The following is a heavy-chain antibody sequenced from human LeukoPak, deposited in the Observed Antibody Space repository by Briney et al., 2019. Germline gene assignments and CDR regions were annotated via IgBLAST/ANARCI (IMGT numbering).Heavy chain of an antibody. V-gene: IGHV3-7*03. CDR3: ARVAGYSSSWGLDAFDI. CDR1: GFTFSSYW. CDR2: IKQDGSEK. D-gene: IGHD6-13*01. J-gene: IGHJ3*02. Sequence: GGSLRLSCAASGFTFSSYWMSWVRQAPGKGLEWVANIKQDGSEKYYVDSVKGRFPISRDSAKNSLYLQMNSLRAEDTAVYYCARVAGYSSSWGLDAFDIWGQGTMVTVSS.